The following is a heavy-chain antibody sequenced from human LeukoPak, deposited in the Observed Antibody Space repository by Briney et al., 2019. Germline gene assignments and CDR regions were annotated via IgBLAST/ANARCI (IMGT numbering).Heavy chain of an antibody. J-gene: IGHJ4*02. V-gene: IGHV4-38-2*02. CDR2: IYTTGST. CDR1: GYSITTGYY. Sequence: PSETLSLTCTVSGYSITTGYYWGWIRQPPGKGLEWIASIYTTGSTFYNPSLKSRVTISVDPSNNQFSLKMASMTAADTAVYYCARDQDYYGSGSYGPDYWGPGILVTASS. D-gene: IGHD3-10*01. CDR3: ARDQDYYGSGSYGPDY.